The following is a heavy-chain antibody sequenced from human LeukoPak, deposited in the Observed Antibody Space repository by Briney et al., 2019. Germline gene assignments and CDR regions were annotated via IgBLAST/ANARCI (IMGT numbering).Heavy chain of an antibody. J-gene: IGHJ3*01. CDR3: ATEDRWAFDS. Sequence: GVSLRLSCAASGFTFSHSWMSWVRQTPGKGLEWVANLKPDGSDKYYVDSVRGRFTISRDNAKNSLYLQINSLTAEDTAVYYCATEDRWAFDSWGQGTMVTVSS. V-gene: IGHV3-7*01. D-gene: IGHD2-15*01. CDR1: GFTFSHSW. CDR2: LKPDGSDK.